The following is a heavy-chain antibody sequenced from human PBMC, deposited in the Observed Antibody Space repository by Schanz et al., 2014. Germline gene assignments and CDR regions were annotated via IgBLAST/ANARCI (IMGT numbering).Heavy chain of an antibody. D-gene: IGHD4-4*01. V-gene: IGHV4-59*08. CDR2: VHSSGST. CDR1: GGSIRGYY. Sequence: QVQLQESGPGLVKPSETLSLTCTVSGGSIRGYYCSWIRQPPGKGLEWIGYVHSSGSTNYNSSLKSRVTITRDTSKTQFSLKLSSVTAADTAVYYCARHLPGGYNNHGWFDPWGQGTLVTVSS. J-gene: IGHJ5*02. CDR3: ARHLPGGYNNHGWFDP.